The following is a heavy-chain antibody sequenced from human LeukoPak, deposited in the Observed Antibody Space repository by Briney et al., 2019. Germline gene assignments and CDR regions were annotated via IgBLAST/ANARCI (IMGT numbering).Heavy chain of an antibody. J-gene: IGHJ4*02. CDR1: GFTFSTYG. CDR3: ANGYYYDILTGFYKDRHKSFDY. Sequence: GGSLRLSCAASGFTFSTYGMHWVRQAPGKGLEWVAFIRYGTNKYYADSVKGRFTISRDNSKNTLFLQMNSLRAEDTAVYYCANGYYYDILTGFYKDRHKSFDYWGQGTLVTVSS. V-gene: IGHV3-30*02. D-gene: IGHD3-9*01. CDR2: IRYGTNK.